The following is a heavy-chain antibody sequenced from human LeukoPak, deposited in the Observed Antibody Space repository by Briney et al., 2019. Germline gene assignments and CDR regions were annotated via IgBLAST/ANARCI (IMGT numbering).Heavy chain of an antibody. D-gene: IGHD3-3*01. CDR3: ARDLLGGGYDFWSGYLVFDP. V-gene: IGHV1-2*06. CDR2: INPNSGGT. CDR1: GYTFTDYS. J-gene: IGHJ5*02. Sequence: ASVKVSCKASGYTFTDYSMHWVRQAPGQGLEWMGRINPNSGGTNYAQKFQGRVTMTRDTSISTAYMELRSLRSDDTAVYYCARDLLGGGYDFWSGYLVFDPWGQGTLVTVSS.